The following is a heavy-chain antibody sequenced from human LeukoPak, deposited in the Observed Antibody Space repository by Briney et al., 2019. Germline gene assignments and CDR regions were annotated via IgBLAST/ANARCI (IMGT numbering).Heavy chain of an antibody. J-gene: IGHJ4*02. V-gene: IGHV3-7*01. CDR1: GFTFSTYW. CDR2: INQDGSDK. CDR3: ARGDWLPLPYAFDH. Sequence: GSLRLSCAASGFTFSTYWMSWVRQAPGKGLEWVANINQDGSDKYHVDSVKGRFAISRDNAKNSLYLQMNSLRAEDTAVYYCARGDWLPLPYAFDHWGQGTLVTVSS. D-gene: IGHD5-12*01.